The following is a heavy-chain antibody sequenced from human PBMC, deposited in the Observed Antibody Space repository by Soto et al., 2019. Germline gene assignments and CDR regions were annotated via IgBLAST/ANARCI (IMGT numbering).Heavy chain of an antibody. V-gene: IGHV3-30-3*01. D-gene: IGHD3-9*01. CDR3: ARDRVIRYTGYELDL. CDR2: MTSDGSSK. Sequence: QMQLLESEGGVVQPGKALRLSCAASGFAFNSHSMHWVRQAPGKGLEWLALMTSDGSSKFYADSVKGRCTISRDNSKNTLYLEMNSLRSEDTAVYYCARDRVIRYTGYELDLWGQGTLVTVSS. J-gene: IGHJ5*02. CDR1: GFAFNSHS.